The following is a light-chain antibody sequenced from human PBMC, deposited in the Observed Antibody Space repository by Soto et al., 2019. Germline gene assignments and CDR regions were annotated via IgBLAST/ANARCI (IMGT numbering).Light chain of an antibody. CDR2: GAS. Sequence: EIVLTQSPATLSVSPGERATLSCRASQSVSSNLAWYQQKPGQAPRLLIYGASTRATGIPARFSGSGSGTEFTLTISSLQSGDFAVYYCQQYADWTRTFGQGTKVEIK. CDR1: QSVSSN. J-gene: IGKJ1*01. CDR3: QQYADWTRT. V-gene: IGKV3-15*01.